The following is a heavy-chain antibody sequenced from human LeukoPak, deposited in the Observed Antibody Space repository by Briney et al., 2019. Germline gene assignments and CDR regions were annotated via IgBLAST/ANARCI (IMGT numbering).Heavy chain of an antibody. CDR3: AKDMDSYYYDPYAFDI. V-gene: IGHV3-9*01. CDR2: ISWNSGSI. D-gene: IGHD3-22*01. CDR1: QFTFSSYA. Sequence: PGGSLRLPCVASQFTFSSYAMHWVRQAPGKGLEWVSGISWNSGSIGYADSVKGRFTISRDNAKNSLYLQMNSLRAEDTALYYCAKDMDSYYYDPYAFDIWGQGTMVTVSS. J-gene: IGHJ3*02.